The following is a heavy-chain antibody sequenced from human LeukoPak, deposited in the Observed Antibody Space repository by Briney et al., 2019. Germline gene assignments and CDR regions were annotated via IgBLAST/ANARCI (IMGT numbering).Heavy chain of an antibody. V-gene: IGHV3-30*04. CDR3: AVGGRYSSSWFPFDY. CDR1: GFTFSSYA. J-gene: IGHJ4*02. D-gene: IGHD6-13*01. Sequence: GGSLRLSCAASGFTFSSYAMHWVRQAPGKGLEWVAVISYDGSNKYYADSVKGRFTISRDNSKNTLYLQMNSLRAEDTAVYYCAVGGRYSSSWFPFDYWGQGTLVTVSS. CDR2: ISYDGSNK.